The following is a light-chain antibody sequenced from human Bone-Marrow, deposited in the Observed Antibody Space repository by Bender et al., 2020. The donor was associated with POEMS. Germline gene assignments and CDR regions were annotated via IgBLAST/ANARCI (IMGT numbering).Light chain of an antibody. CDR3: SSYTTSSTVV. Sequence: ALTQPRSVSGSPGQSVSISCTGTSSDIGAYNFVSWYQQHPDKAPQLIIYDVNNRPSGVSNRFSGSKSGNTASLAISGLQAEDEADYYCSSYTTSSTVVFGGGTKLTVL. CDR2: DVN. J-gene: IGLJ2*01. V-gene: IGLV2-14*03. CDR1: SSDIGAYNF.